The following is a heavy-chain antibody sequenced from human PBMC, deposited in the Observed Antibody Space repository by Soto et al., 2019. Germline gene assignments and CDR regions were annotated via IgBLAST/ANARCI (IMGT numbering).Heavy chain of an antibody. Sequence: PSETLSLTCTVSGGSISTYYWNWIRQPPGKGLESIGYIYYSGSANYSPSLKSRVTISVDTSKNEFSLKLSSVTAADTAIYYCARAQFYSGSGNYYNLMFDPWGQGTQVTVSS. J-gene: IGHJ5*02. CDR1: GGSISTYY. CDR3: ARAQFYSGSGNYYNLMFDP. D-gene: IGHD3-10*01. V-gene: IGHV4-59*01. CDR2: IYYSGSA.